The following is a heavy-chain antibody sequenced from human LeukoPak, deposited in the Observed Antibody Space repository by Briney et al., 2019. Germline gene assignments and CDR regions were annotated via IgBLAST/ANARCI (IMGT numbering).Heavy chain of an antibody. V-gene: IGHV3-9*01. D-gene: IGHD6-19*01. CDR1: GFTFDNYA. CDR3: AKVRGMYSSGYFYDY. J-gene: IGHJ4*02. Sequence: GRSLRLSCAASGFTFDNYAMHWVRQAPGKGLEWLSIISWNSGYIGYADSVKGRFTISRDNAKKSLDLQMNSLRAEDTAFYYCAKVRGMYSSGYFYDYWGQGTLVTVSS. CDR2: ISWNSGYI.